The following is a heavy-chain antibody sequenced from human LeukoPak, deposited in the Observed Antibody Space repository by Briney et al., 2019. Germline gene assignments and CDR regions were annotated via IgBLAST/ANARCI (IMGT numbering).Heavy chain of an antibody. CDR1: GFTFSSYE. Sequence: PGGSLRLSCAASGFTFSSYEMNWVRQAPGKGLEWVANIKYDGSEKYYVDSVKGRFTISREDAKNSLSLQMDSVRPEDTAVYYCAFNNNFKYWGQGTLVIVSS. CDR2: IKYDGSEK. D-gene: IGHD1/OR15-1a*01. J-gene: IGHJ4*02. CDR3: AFNNNFKY. V-gene: IGHV3-7*01.